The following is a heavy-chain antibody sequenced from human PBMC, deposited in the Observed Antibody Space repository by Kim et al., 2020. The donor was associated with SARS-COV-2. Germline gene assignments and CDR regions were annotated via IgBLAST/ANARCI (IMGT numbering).Heavy chain of an antibody. D-gene: IGHD1-26*01. CDR2: IIPIVGAP. V-gene: IGHV1-69*13. Sequence: SVKVSCKASGGGFSSFSINWLRQAPGQGLEWMGGIIPIVGAPNYAQEFQGRVTITADRSTSTAYMELSTLRYDDTAFYFCARDYSISNRGSPSAFDHWGQGTLVTVSS. CDR1: GGGFSSFS. CDR3: ARDYSISNRGSPSAFDH. J-gene: IGHJ4*02.